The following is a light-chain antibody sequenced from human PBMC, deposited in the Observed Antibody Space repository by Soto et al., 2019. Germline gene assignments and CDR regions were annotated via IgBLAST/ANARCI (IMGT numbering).Light chain of an antibody. CDR2: INSDGGH. Sequence: QPVLTQSPSASASLGASVKLTCTLRSGYTSSSIAWHQQQPEKGPRYLMKINSDGGHTKGDGIPDRFSGSSLGAERYLTISSLQSEDEADYYCQTWGTGIHVVFGGGTKLTVL. J-gene: IGLJ2*01. CDR3: QTWGTGIHVV. V-gene: IGLV4-69*01. CDR1: SGYTSSS.